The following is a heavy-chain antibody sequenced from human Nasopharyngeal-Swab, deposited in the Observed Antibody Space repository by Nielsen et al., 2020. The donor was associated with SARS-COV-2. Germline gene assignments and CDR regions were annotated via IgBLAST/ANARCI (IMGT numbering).Heavy chain of an antibody. D-gene: IGHD3-16*02. CDR3: ARGGIMITFGGVIASFDY. J-gene: IGHJ4*02. Sequence: SETLSLTCAVSGGSFRGYYWSWVRQPPGKGVGGIGEINHSGSTNYNPSLKSRVTISVDTSKNQFSLKLSSVTAADTAVYYCARGGIMITFGGVIASFDYWGQGTLVTVSS. CDR2: INHSGST. CDR1: GGSFRGYY. V-gene: IGHV4-34*01.